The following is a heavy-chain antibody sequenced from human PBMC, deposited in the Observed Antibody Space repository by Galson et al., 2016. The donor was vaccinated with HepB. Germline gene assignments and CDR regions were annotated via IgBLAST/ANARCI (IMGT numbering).Heavy chain of an antibody. V-gene: IGHV4-34*01. CDR2: INHSGGT. CDR1: GGSFSGYY. D-gene: IGHD2-8*01. J-gene: IGHJ4*02. CDR3: ARAGNGNGDS. Sequence: ETLSLTCAVYGGSFSGYYWSWIRQSPGKGLEWIGEINHSGGTNYNPSLKSRVTMSLDTSKNQFSLKLTSVTAADTAVYYCARAGNGNGDSWGQGTPVTVSS.